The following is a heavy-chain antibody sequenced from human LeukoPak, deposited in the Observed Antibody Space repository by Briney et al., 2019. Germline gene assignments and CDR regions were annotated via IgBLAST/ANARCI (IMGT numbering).Heavy chain of an antibody. CDR1: GFTFSSYS. CDR2: ISSSSSTI. Sequence: PGGSLRLSCAASGFTFSSYSMNWVRQAPGKGLEWVSYISSSSSTIYYADSVKGRFTISRDNAKNSLYLQMNSLRAEDTAVYYCAREVVGATDHDAFDIWGQGTMVTASS. V-gene: IGHV3-48*01. CDR3: AREVVGATDHDAFDI. D-gene: IGHD1-26*01. J-gene: IGHJ3*02.